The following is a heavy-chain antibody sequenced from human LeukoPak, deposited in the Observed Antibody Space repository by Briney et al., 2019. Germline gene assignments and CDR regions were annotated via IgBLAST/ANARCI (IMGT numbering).Heavy chain of an antibody. CDR2: IWYDGSKT. J-gene: IGHJ4*02. V-gene: IGHV3-33*01. CDR1: GFTFSNFG. D-gene: IGHD3-10*01. Sequence: GGSLRLSCEASGFTFSNFGMHWVRQAPGKGLEWVALIWYDGSKTYYADSVKGRFTISRDNAKNSLYLQMNSLRAEDTALYYCARDRGGYFDYWGQGTLVTVSS. CDR3: ARDRGGYFDY.